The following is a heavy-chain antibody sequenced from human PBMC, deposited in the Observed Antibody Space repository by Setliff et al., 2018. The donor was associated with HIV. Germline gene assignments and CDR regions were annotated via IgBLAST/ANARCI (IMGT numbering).Heavy chain of an antibody. CDR2: IYYSGST. D-gene: IGHD3-22*01. J-gene: IGHJ6*02. Sequence: PSETLSLTCTVSGGSISSGDYYWSWIRQPPGKGLEWIGYIYYSGSTYYNPSLKSRVTISVDTSKNQFSLKLSAVTAADTAVYYCAREVVQDYYDSSPGSGMDVWGQGTTVTVSS. V-gene: IGHV4-30-4*08. CDR1: GGSISSGDYY. CDR3: AREVVQDYYDSSPGSGMDV.